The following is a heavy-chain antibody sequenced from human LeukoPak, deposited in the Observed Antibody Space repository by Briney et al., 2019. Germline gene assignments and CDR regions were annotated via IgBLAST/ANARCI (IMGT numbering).Heavy chain of an antibody. CDR1: GGSISSYY. J-gene: IGHJ4*02. D-gene: IGHD4-17*01. V-gene: IGHV4-59*12. Sequence: PSETLSLTCTVSGGSISSYYWSWMRQPPGKGLEWIGYIYYSGNTNYNPSLKSRVTISVDTSKTQFSLKLSSVTAADTAVYYCAREPYGDYYDYWGQGTLVTVSS. CDR3: AREPYGDYYDY. CDR2: IYYSGNT.